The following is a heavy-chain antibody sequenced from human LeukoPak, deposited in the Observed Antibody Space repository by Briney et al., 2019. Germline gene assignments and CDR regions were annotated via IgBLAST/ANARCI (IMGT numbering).Heavy chain of an antibody. Sequence: SETLSLTCAVYGGSFSGYYWSWIRQPPGKGLEWIGEINHSGSTNYNPSLKSRVTISVDTSKNQFSLKLSSVIAADTAVYYCARGYSSGPTIDYWGQGTLVTVSS. J-gene: IGHJ4*02. D-gene: IGHD6-19*01. CDR3: ARGYSSGPTIDY. V-gene: IGHV4-34*01. CDR2: INHSGST. CDR1: GGSFSGYY.